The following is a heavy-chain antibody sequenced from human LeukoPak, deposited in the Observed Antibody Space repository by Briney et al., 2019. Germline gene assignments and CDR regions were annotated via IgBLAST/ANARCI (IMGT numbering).Heavy chain of an antibody. CDR3: ARIRGGDGWFDP. V-gene: IGHV5-10-1*01. CDR1: GYSFTTYW. D-gene: IGHD2-21*01. Sequence: GESLKISCKGSGYSFTTYWISWVRQTPGKGLECMGRIDPSDSYTNYSPSFQGHVTISADRSISTAYLQWRSLKASDTAVYYCARIRGGDGWFDPWGQGTLVTVSS. J-gene: IGHJ5*02. CDR2: IDPSDSYT.